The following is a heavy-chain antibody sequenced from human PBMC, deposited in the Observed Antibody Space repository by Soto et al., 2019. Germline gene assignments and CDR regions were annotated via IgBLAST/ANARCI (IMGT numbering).Heavy chain of an antibody. CDR2: IVVGSGNT. D-gene: IGHD1-20*01. V-gene: IGHV1-58*02. J-gene: IGHJ4*02. CDR1: GFTFTSSA. CDR3: ARDPRHGSDNWNY. Sequence: SVKVSCKASGFTFTSSAMQWVRQARGQRLEWIGWIVVGSGNTNYAQKFQERVTITRDMSTSTAYMELSSLRSEDTAVYYCARDPRHGSDNWNYWGQGTLVTVSS.